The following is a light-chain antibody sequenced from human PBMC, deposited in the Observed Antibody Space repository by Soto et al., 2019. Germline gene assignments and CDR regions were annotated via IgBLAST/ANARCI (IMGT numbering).Light chain of an antibody. J-gene: IGLJ2*01. V-gene: IGLV1-36*01. CDR2: YDD. Sequence: QSVLTPPPSVSDAPRQRVTISCSGSSSNIGNNAVNWYQQLPGKAPKLLISYDDVLSSGVSDRFSGSKSGTSASLAISGLQSEDEADYYCAVWDDRLSGVVFGGGTKRTVL. CDR3: AVWDDRLSGVV. CDR1: SSNIGNNA.